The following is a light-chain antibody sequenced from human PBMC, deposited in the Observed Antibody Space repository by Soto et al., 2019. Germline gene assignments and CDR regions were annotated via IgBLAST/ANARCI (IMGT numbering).Light chain of an antibody. CDR1: QSISRW. CDR3: QQYNDWPT. CDR2: KAS. J-gene: IGKJ1*01. V-gene: IGKV1-5*03. Sequence: ILATLGRSTLSASVGDRVIITCRASQSISRWLAWYQQKPGKAPNLLIYKASILESGVSSRFSGSGSGTEFTLTISSLQSEDFAVYYCQQYNDWPTFGQRTKVDIK.